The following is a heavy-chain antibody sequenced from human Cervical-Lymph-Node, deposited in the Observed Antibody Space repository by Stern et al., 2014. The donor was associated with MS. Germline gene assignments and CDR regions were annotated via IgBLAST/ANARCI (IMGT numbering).Heavy chain of an antibody. J-gene: IGHJ2*01. V-gene: IGHV4-38-2*02. CDR3: ARARAIAVAFDL. D-gene: IGHD6-19*01. CDR2: IYHSGST. CDR1: RYSINSDYY. Sequence: VQLEESGPGLVKPSETLSLTCTVSRYSINSDYYWGWIRQPPGKGLEWIGRIYHSGSTYYNSSLKSRVTISVDTSKNQFSLKLSSVTAADTAVYYCARARAIAVAFDLWGRGTLVTVSS.